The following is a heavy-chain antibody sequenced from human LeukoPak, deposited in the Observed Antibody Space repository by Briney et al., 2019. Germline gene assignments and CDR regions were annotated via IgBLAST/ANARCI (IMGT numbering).Heavy chain of an antibody. J-gene: IGHJ5*02. CDR3: AREERRGITIFGVVIPARTNWFDP. Sequence: PSETLSLTCAVYGGSFSGYYWSWIRQPPGKGLEWIGEINHSGSTNYNPSLKSRVTISVDTSKNQFSLKLSSVTAADTAVYYCAREERRGITIFGVVIPARTNWFDPWGQGTLVTVSP. D-gene: IGHD3-3*01. CDR1: GGSFSGYY. V-gene: IGHV4-34*01. CDR2: INHSGST.